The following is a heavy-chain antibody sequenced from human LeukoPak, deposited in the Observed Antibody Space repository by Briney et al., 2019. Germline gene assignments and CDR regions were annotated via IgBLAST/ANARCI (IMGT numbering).Heavy chain of an antibody. CDR2: IKQDGSEK. V-gene: IGHV3-7*01. CDR3: AKDREYSGYGGYYYYMDV. J-gene: IGHJ6*03. D-gene: IGHD5-12*01. CDR1: GFTFSSYW. Sequence: GGSLRLSCAASGFTFSSYWMSWVRQAPGKGLEWLANIKQDGSEKYYVDSVKGRFTISRDNSKNTLYLQMNSLRAEDTAVYYCAKDREYSGYGGYYYYMDVWGKGTTVTVSS.